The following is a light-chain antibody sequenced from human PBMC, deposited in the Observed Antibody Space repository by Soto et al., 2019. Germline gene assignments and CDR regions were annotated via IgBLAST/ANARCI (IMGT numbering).Light chain of an antibody. J-gene: IGLJ1*01. CDR1: SSDVGGYNY. CDR2: GVS. V-gene: IGLV2-14*03. CDR3: SSYTSSSTDV. Sequence: QSALTQPASVSGSPGQSIAISCTGTSSDVGGYNYVSWYQQHPGKAPKLMISGVSDRPSGVSNRFSGSKSGNTASLTISGLQAEDEADYYCSSYTSSSTDVFGTGTKVTVL.